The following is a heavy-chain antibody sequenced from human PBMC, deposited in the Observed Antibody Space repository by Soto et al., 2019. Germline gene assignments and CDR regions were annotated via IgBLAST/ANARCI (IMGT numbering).Heavy chain of an antibody. V-gene: IGHV3-23*01. Sequence: EVQLLESGGGLVQPGGSLRLSCAASGFTFSSYAMSWVRQAPGKGLEWVSAISGSGGSTYYADSVKGRFTISRDNSKNTLYRQMSSLRAEDAAVYYCAKGSSGWDERFGYWGQGTLVTVSS. CDR3: AKGSSGWDERFGY. CDR2: ISGSGGST. D-gene: IGHD6-19*01. CDR1: GFTFSSYA. J-gene: IGHJ4*02.